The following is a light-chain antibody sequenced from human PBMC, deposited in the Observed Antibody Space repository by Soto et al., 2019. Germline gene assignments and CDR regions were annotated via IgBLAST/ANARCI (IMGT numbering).Light chain of an antibody. CDR1: RSVSTN. J-gene: IGKJ2*01. Sequence: EVVMTQSPATLSVSPGERATLSCRASRSVSTNLAWYQQKPGQAPRVLIYGASTRATAVPARFSGSGSGTEFTLTISSLQPEDFAVYYCQQYNSWYTSGQGTKLEIK. CDR2: GAS. CDR3: QQYNSWYT. V-gene: IGKV3-15*01.